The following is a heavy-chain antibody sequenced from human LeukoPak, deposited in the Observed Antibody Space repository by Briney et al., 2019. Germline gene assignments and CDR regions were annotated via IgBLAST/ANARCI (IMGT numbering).Heavy chain of an antibody. Sequence: SETLSLTCAVSGGSISSSNWWSWVRQPPGKGLEWIGEIYHSGSTNYNPSLKSRVTISVDKSKNQFSLKLSSVTAADTAVYYCARGRRLQQLAYFDYWGQGTLVTVSS. J-gene: IGHJ4*02. D-gene: IGHD6-13*01. CDR3: ARGRRLQQLAYFDY. CDR1: GGSISSSNW. CDR2: IYHSGST. V-gene: IGHV4-4*02.